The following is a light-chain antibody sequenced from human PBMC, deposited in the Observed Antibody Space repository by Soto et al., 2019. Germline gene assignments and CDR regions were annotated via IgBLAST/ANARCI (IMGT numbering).Light chain of an antibody. J-gene: IGKJ2*01. CDR3: QRYGTSRGT. V-gene: IGKV3-20*01. CDR2: GAS. CDR1: ESVNRNY. Sequence: EIVLTQSPGTLSLSPGERATLSCRASESVNRNYLAWYQQKPGQAPRLLIYGASTRASGIPDRFSGSGSGTDFTLAISALEPEDFAVYYCQRYGTSRGTFGQGTNLEIK.